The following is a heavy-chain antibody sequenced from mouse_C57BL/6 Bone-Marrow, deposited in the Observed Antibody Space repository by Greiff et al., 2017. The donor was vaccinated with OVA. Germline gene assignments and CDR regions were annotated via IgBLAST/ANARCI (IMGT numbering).Heavy chain of an antibody. D-gene: IGHD1-1*01. CDR2: ISSGGSYT. CDR1: GFTFSSYG. Sequence: EVKLMESGGDLVKPGGSLKLSCAASGFTFSSYGMSWVRQTPDKRLEWVATISSGGSYTYYPDSVKGRFTISRDNAKNTLYLQMSSLKSEDTAMYYCARPGTTVVNYAMDYWGQGTSVTVSS. J-gene: IGHJ4*01. CDR3: ARPGTTVVNYAMDY. V-gene: IGHV5-6*01.